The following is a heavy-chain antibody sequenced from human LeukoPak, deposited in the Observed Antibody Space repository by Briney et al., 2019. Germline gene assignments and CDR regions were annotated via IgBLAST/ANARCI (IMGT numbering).Heavy chain of an antibody. D-gene: IGHD4-11*01. CDR3: ATTTVTTPYYYYYMDV. J-gene: IGHJ6*03. CDR2: IYSGGST. Sequence: GGSLRLSCAASGFTVSSNYMSWVRQAPGKGLEWVSVIYSGGSTYYADSVKGRFTISRDNSKNTLYLQMNSLRAEDTAVYYCATTTVTTPYYYYYMDVWGKGTTVTVSS. V-gene: IGHV3-66*02. CDR1: GFTVSSNY.